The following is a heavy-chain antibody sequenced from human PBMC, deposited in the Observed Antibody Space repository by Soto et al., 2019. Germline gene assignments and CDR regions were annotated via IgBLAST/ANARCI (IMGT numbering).Heavy chain of an antibody. V-gene: IGHV1-8*01. CDR3: ARGGSITIFGVVIMGSPGSYWFDP. J-gene: IGHJ5*02. CDR1: GYTFTSYD. Sequence: QVQLVQSGAEVKKPGASVKVSCKASGYTFTSYDINWVRQATGQGLEWMGWMNPNSGNTGYAQKFQGRVTMTRNTSISTAYMELSSLRSEDTAVYYCARGGSITIFGVVIMGSPGSYWFDPWGQGTLVTVSS. D-gene: IGHD3-3*01. CDR2: MNPNSGNT.